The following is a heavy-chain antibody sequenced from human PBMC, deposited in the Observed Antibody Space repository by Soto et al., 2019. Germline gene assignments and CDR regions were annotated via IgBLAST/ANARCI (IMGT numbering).Heavy chain of an antibody. Sequence: QVQLVQSGAEVKKPGASVQVSCKTSGYTFTSYDINWGRQSPGQGLEWVGWMNTNSDDTRSAQKFRCRLTLTRDKSMRAVYMKLSNLRPDDTAVYYCAREWSAAGHFYGMDVWGQGTTVAVSS. CDR1: GYTFTSYD. CDR2: MNTNSDDT. V-gene: IGHV1-8*01. J-gene: IGHJ6*02. D-gene: IGHD6-13*01. CDR3: AREWSAAGHFYGMDV.